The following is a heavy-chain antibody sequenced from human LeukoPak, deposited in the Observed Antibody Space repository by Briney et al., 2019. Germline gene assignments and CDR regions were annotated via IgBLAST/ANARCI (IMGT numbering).Heavy chain of an antibody. J-gene: IGHJ4*02. D-gene: IGHD3-22*01. Sequence: RGESLKISCKGSGYSFTSYWIGWVRQMPGKGLEWMGIIYPGDSDTRYSPSFQGQVTISADKSISTAYLQWSSLKASDTAMYYCARHIVPYYYDSSGSPFDYWGQGTLVTVSS. CDR1: GYSFTSYW. CDR3: ARHIVPYYYDSSGSPFDY. V-gene: IGHV5-51*01. CDR2: IYPGDSDT.